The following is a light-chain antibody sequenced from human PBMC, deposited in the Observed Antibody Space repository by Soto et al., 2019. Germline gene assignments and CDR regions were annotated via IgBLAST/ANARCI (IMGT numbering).Light chain of an antibody. CDR3: QKYNSAPLT. V-gene: IGKV1-39*01. CDR2: GAS. CDR1: QSSSRY. J-gene: IGKJ4*01. Sequence: DIQMTQSPSSLSASVGDRVTITCRASQSSSRYVNWYQQKPGKAPKLLIYGASSLQSGVPSRFSGSGSGTAFTLTISSLQPEDVAAYYCQKYNSAPLTFGGGTKVDIK.